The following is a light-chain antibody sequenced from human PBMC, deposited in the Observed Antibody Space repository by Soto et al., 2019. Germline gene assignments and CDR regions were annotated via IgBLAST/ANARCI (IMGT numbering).Light chain of an antibody. V-gene: IGKV1-39*01. J-gene: IGKJ2*01. CDR3: QQSYNTPYT. Sequence: DIQMTQSPSSLSASVGDRVTITCRASESISSYLNWYQQKPGKAPKLLIYAASTLQSGVPSRFSGSGSGTDFTLTISSLQVEDFATYFCQQSYNTPYTFGQGTKLEIK. CDR2: AAS. CDR1: ESISSY.